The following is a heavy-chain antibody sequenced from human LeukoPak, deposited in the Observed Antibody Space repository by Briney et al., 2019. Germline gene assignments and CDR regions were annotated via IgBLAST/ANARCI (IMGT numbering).Heavy chain of an antibody. CDR1: GFTFSSYS. CDR3: ARVLDYGDYNWFDP. V-gene: IGHV3-21*01. D-gene: IGHD4-17*01. J-gene: IGHJ5*02. CDR2: ISSSSSYI. Sequence: GGSLRLSCAASGFTFSSYSMNWVRQAPGKGLEWVSSISSSSSYIYYADSVKGRFTISRDNAKNSLYLQMNSLRAEDTAAYYCARVLDYGDYNWFDPWGQGTLVTVSS.